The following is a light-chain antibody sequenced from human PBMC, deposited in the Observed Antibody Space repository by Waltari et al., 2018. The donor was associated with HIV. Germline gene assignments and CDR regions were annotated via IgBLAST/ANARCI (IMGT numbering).Light chain of an antibody. V-gene: IGLV1-47*01. J-gene: IGLJ2*01. Sequence: QSVLTQTPSASGTPGQRVTISCSGSSSNIGSNYVYWYQQLPGTASKLLIYRNNQRPSGVPDRFAGSKSGTSASLAISGLRSEDEADYYCAAWDNSLSVLVVFGGGTKLTVL. CDR1: SSNIGSNY. CDR2: RNN. CDR3: AAWDNSLSVLVV.